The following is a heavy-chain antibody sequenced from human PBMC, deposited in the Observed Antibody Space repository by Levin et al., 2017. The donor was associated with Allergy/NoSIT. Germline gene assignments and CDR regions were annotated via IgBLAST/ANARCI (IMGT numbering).Heavy chain of an antibody. CDR1: GGSISSADYY. CDR2: IFYSGST. D-gene: IGHD3-10*01. Sequence: SQTLSLPCTVSGGSISSADYYWSWIRQPPGKGLEWIGYIFYSGSTHYNPSLMSRVTISLDTSKNQFSLKLSSVTAADTAVYYCARGDFGAGSFYYWGQGIVVTVSS. V-gene: IGHV4-30-4*01. J-gene: IGHJ4*02. CDR3: ARGDFGAGSFYY.